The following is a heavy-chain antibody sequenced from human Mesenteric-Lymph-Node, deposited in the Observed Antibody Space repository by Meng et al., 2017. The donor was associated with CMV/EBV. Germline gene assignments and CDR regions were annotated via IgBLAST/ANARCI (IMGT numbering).Heavy chain of an antibody. V-gene: IGHV3-21*01. CDR1: GFTFSSYS. D-gene: IGHD3-22*01. Sequence: GGSLRLSCAASGFTFSSYSMNWVRQAPGKGLEWVSSISSSTYISYADSVKGRFTISRDNAKDSLYLQMDSLRAEDSAVYYCARDHHLMYYYDTSGYYPWGRGTLVTVSS. CDR3: ARDHHLMYYYDTSGYYP. CDR2: ISSSTYI. J-gene: IGHJ5*02.